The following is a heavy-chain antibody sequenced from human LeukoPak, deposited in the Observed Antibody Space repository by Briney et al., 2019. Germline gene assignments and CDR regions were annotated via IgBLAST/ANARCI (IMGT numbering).Heavy chain of an antibody. CDR1: GGSISSSSYY. CDR3: ARALRGYSYANRAFDI. CDR2: IYYSGST. D-gene: IGHD5-18*01. V-gene: IGHV4-39*07. Sequence: TSETLSLTCTVSGGSISSSSYYWGWIRQPPGKGLEWIGSIYYSGSTYYNPSLKSRVTISVDTSKNQFSLKLSSVTAADTAVYYCARALRGYSYANRAFDIWGQGTMVTVSS. J-gene: IGHJ3*02.